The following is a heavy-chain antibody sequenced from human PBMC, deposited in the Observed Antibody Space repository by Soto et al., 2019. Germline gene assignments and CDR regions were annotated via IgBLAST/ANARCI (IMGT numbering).Heavy chain of an antibody. CDR1: GGSISSGGYY. Sequence: QVQLQESGPGLVKPSQTLSLTCTVSGGSISSGGYYWSWIRQHPGKGLEWIGYIYYSGSTYYNPSLKSRVTISVDTSKNQVSLKLSSGTAADTAVYYCARVAIVVVPAAMSGIDAFDIWGQGTMVTVSS. D-gene: IGHD2-2*03. V-gene: IGHV4-31*03. CDR2: IYYSGST. CDR3: ARVAIVVVPAAMSGIDAFDI. J-gene: IGHJ3*02.